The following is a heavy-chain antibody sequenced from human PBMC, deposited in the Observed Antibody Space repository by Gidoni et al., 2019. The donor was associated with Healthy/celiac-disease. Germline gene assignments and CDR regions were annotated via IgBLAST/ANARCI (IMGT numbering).Heavy chain of an antibody. J-gene: IGHJ4*02. V-gene: IGHV3-74*01. D-gene: IGHD3-3*01. Sequence: EVQLVESGGGLVQPGGSLRLSCAASGFTFSSYWMHWVRQAPGKGLVWVSRINSDGSSTSYADSVKGRFTISRDNAKNTLYLQMNSLRAEDTAVYYCARSGYYDFWSGYYTVDYWGQGTLVTVSS. CDR3: ARSGYYDFWSGYYTVDY. CDR2: INSDGSST. CDR1: GFTFSSYW.